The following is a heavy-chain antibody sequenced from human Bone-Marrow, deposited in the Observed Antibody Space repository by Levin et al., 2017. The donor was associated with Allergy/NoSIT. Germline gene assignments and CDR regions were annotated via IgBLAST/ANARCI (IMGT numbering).Heavy chain of an antibody. V-gene: IGHV3-33*01. CDR3: AGDPPEISYFDY. CDR1: GFTFSSYP. CDR2: IWYDGSNK. J-gene: IGHJ4*02. D-gene: IGHD1-14*01. Sequence: GESLKISCAASGFTFSSYPMHWVRQAPGKGLDWVAVIWYDGSNKHYADSVKGRFTISRDNSKNTLYLQMNSLRAEDTAVYYCAGDPPEISYFDYWGQGIQVTVSS.